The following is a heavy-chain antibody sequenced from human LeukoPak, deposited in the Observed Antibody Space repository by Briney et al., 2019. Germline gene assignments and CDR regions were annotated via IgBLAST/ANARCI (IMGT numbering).Heavy chain of an antibody. D-gene: IGHD5-12*01. CDR2: INPNSGGT. Sequence: GASVKVSCKASGYTFTGYYMHWVRQAPVQGLEWMGWINPNSGGTNYAQKFQGRVTMTRDTSISTAYMKLSRLRSDDTAVYYCASVYSGYDYRDAFDIWGQGTMVTVSS. V-gene: IGHV1-2*02. J-gene: IGHJ3*02. CDR1: GYTFTGYY. CDR3: ASVYSGYDYRDAFDI.